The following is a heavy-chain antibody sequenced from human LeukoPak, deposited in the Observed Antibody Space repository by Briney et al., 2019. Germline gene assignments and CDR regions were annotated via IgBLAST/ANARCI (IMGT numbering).Heavy chain of an antibody. J-gene: IGHJ5*02. CDR1: GYTFTNYF. Sequence: ASVKVSCKASGYTFTNYFVHWVRQAPGQGLEWVGWISPHSGDTNSAHEFQGRVTMTRDTSIATAYMELSSLTSDDTAVYYCARASYITYDLWGQGTRVTVSS. V-gene: IGHV1-2*02. CDR2: ISPHSGDT. D-gene: IGHD3-10*01. CDR3: ARASYITYDL.